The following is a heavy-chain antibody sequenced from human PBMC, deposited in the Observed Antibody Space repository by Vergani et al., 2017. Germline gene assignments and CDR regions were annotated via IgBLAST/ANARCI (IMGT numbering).Heavy chain of an antibody. J-gene: IGHJ4*02. CDR1: GFTFSSYA. Sequence: EVQLLESGGGLVQPGGSLRLSCAASGFTFSSYAMSWVRQAPGKGLEWVSAISGSGGSTYYADSVKGRFNIAIDNSKNTLYLQMNSQRAEDTAVYYCANSVDDYAAVGGFDYWGQGTLVTVSS. CDR3: ANSVDDYAAVGGFDY. V-gene: IGHV3-23*01. CDR2: ISGSGGST. D-gene: IGHD4-17*01.